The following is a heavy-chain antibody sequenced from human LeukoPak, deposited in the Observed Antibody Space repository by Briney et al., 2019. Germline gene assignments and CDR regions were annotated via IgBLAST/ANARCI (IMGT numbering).Heavy chain of an antibody. CDR1: GGTFSSYA. CDR3: ARGHSSSWYPNNWFDP. V-gene: IGHV1-69*05. D-gene: IGHD6-13*01. Sequence: SVKVSCKASGGTFSSYAISWVRQAPGQGLEWMGGIIPIFGTANYAQKFQGRVTITTDESTSTAYTELSSLRSEDTAVYYCARGHSSSWYPNNWFDPWGQGTLVTVSS. CDR2: IIPIFGTA. J-gene: IGHJ5*02.